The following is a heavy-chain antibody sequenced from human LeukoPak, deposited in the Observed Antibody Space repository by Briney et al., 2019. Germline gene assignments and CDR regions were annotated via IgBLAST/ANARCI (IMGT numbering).Heavy chain of an antibody. CDR1: GFTFSSYA. D-gene: IGHD1-26*01. CDR3: GRDSGPVPPSDGV. Sequence: GGSLRLSCAASGFTFSSYAMHWVRQAPGKGLEWVAVISYDGSNKYYADSVKGRFTISRDNSKNTLYLQMNSLRAEDTAVYYCGRDSGPVPPSDGVWGQGKMVTVS. CDR2: ISYDGSNK. J-gene: IGHJ3*01. V-gene: IGHV3-30-3*01.